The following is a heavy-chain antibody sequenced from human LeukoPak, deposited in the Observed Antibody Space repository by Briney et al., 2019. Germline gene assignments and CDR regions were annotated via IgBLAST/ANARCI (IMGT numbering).Heavy chain of an antibody. J-gene: IGHJ4*02. CDR1: GYTFTSYY. Sequence: ASVKVSCKASGYTFTSYYMHWVRQAPGQGLEWMGIINPSGGSTSCAQKFQGRVTMTRDTSTSTVYMELSSLRSEDTAVYYCARVDSSTYYFDYWGQGTLVTVSS. CDR2: INPSGGST. V-gene: IGHV1-46*01. CDR3: ARVDSSTYYFDY. D-gene: IGHD6-6*01.